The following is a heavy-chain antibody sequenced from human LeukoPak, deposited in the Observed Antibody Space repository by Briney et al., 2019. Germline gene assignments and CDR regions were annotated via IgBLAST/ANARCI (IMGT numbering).Heavy chain of an antibody. Sequence: PGGSLRLSCEVSDTNFNKLYLSWVRQTPGRKLEWVSSITTGGEYIFYADSVKGRFVISRDNAKKSLYLQMSRLTVEDTAMYYCAKEGVWGNWYFDLWGRGTLVTVSS. D-gene: IGHD3-16*01. CDR1: DTNFNKLY. CDR3: AKEGVWGNWYFDL. J-gene: IGHJ2*01. CDR2: ITTGGEYI. V-gene: IGHV3-21*04.